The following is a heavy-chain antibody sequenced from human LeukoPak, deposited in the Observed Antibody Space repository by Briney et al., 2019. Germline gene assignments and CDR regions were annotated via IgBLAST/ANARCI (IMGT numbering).Heavy chain of an antibody. CDR2: IYPGDSDT. CDR3: ARHRRWLQLDAFDI. CDR1: GYSSTSYW. V-gene: IGHV5-51*01. D-gene: IGHD5-24*01. J-gene: IGHJ3*02. Sequence: GESLKISCKGSGYSSTSYWIGWVRQMPGKGLEWMGIIYPGDSDTRYSPSFQGQVTISADKSISTAYLQWSSLKASDTAMCYCARHRRWLQLDAFDIWGQGTMVTVSS.